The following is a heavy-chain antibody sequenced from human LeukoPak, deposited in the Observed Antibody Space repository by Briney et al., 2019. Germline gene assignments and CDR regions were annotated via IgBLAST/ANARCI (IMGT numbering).Heavy chain of an antibody. CDR3: ARVRYDFWSGYYTSWYMDV. D-gene: IGHD3-3*01. Sequence: ASVKVSCKASGYTFTGYYMHWVRQAPGQGLEWMGWINTNTGNPTYAQGFTGRFVFSLDTSVSTAYLQISSLKAEDTAVYYCARVRYDFWSGYYTSWYMDVWGKGTTVTVSS. J-gene: IGHJ6*03. V-gene: IGHV7-4-1*02. CDR1: GYTFTGYY. CDR2: INTNTGNP.